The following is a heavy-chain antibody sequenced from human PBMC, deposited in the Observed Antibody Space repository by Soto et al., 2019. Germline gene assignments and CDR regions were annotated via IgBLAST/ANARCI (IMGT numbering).Heavy chain of an antibody. Sequence: PGGSLRLSCAASGFTFTNAWINGGREAPGKGLEWVGRIKSKTNRGTTDYAEPVKGRFAISRDDSNNMVYLQMNSLKIEDTAVYYCTTDSYSTIIIVRFDYWGHGTLVTVSS. J-gene: IGHJ4*01. CDR2: IKSKTNRGTT. D-gene: IGHD3-22*01. CDR1: GFTFTNAW. V-gene: IGHV3-15*07. CDR3: TTDSYSTIIIVRFDY.